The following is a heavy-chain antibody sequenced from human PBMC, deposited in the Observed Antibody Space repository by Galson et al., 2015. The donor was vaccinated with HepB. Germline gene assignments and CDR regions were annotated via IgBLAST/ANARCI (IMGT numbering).Heavy chain of an antibody. Sequence: SLRLSCAASGFTFSSYGMHWVRQAPGKGLEWVAVIWYDGSNKYYADSVKGRFTISRDNSKNTLYLQMNSLRAEDTAVYYCAKDRGTARANYSYYGMDVWGQGTTVPASS. CDR3: AKDRGTARANYSYYGMDV. D-gene: IGHD5-18*01. CDR1: GFTFSSYG. V-gene: IGHV3-33*06. J-gene: IGHJ6*02. CDR2: IWYDGSNK.